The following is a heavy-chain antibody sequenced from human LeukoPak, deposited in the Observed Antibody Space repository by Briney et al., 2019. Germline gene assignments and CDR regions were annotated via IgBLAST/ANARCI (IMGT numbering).Heavy chain of an antibody. CDR1: GFTFSSYA. Sequence: GGSLRLSCAASGFTFSSYAMSWVRQAPGKGLEWVSTFSGSGGTTYYTDSVKGRFTISRDNSKNTLYLQMNSLRAEDTAVYYCAKDRLAAGSYNWFDPWGQGTLVTVSS. D-gene: IGHD6-13*01. V-gene: IGHV3-23*01. CDR3: AKDRLAAGSYNWFDP. CDR2: FSGSGGTT. J-gene: IGHJ5*02.